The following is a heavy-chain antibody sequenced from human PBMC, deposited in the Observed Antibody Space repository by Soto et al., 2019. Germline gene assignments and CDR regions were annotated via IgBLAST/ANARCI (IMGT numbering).Heavy chain of an antibody. Sequence: QVQLVQSGAEVKKPGASVKVSCKASGYTFTSYGISWVRQAPGQGLEWMGWISAYNGNTNYAQKPQGRVTQTRETTTSPGYMEVGSLGSDGTAVDYCAGASGSSYWFGPWGQGTLVTVSS. D-gene: IGHD1-26*01. CDR2: ISAYNGNT. CDR1: GYTFTSYG. J-gene: IGHJ5*02. V-gene: IGHV1-18*01. CDR3: AGASGSSYWFGP.